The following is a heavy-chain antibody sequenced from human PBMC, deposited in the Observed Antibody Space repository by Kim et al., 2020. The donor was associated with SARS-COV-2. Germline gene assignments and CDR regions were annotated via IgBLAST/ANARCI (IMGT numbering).Heavy chain of an antibody. V-gene: IGHV1-3*01. Sequence: YSQKFQGRVTITRDTSASIAYMELSSLRSEDTAVYYCARGSWLSAGYFDYWGQGTLVTVSS. D-gene: IGHD6-13*01. J-gene: IGHJ4*02. CDR3: ARGSWLSAGYFDY.